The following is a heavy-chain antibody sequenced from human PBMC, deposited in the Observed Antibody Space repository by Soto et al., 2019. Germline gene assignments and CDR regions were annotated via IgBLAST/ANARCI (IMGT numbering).Heavy chain of an antibody. J-gene: IGHJ5*02. Sequence: QVQLVQSGAEVKKPGASVKVSCKASGYTFTSHDINWMRQATGQGLEWMGWMNPHSGHTNYAQKFQGRVTMTSDTANSTAYMELTSLRSEDTVVYYCASDMSTTWGQGTLVTVSS. D-gene: IGHD2-2*01. CDR1: GYTFTSHD. V-gene: IGHV1-8*01. CDR2: MNPHSGHT. CDR3: ASDMSTT.